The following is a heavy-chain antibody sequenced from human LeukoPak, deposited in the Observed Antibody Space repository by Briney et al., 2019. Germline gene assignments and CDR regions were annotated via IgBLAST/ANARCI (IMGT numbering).Heavy chain of an antibody. CDR3: ARDFVLRYFDWFFDY. Sequence: PGGSLRLSCAASGFTVSSYYMSWVRQAPGKGLEWVAVISYDGSNKYYADSVKGRFTISRDNSKNTLYLQMNSLRAEDTAVYYCARDFVLRYFDWFFDYWGQGTLVTVSS. CDR2: ISYDGSNK. V-gene: IGHV3-30-3*01. CDR1: GFTVSSYY. D-gene: IGHD3-9*01. J-gene: IGHJ4*02.